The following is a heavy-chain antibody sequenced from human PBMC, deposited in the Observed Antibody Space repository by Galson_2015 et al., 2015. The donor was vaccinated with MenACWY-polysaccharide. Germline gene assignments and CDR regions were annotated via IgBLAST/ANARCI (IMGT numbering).Heavy chain of an antibody. V-gene: IGHV1-2*06. J-gene: IGHJ4*02. CDR2: IHPNSGGT. CDR1: GYTFINYY. D-gene: IGHD5-12*01. Sequence: SVKVSCKASGYTFINYYIYWVRQAPGQGLEWMGRIHPNSGGTKYAQKFQGGVTMTRDTSISTAYMELSSLKSDDTAVYYCARNRGYDSELDYWGQGTLVTVSS. CDR3: ARNRGYDSELDY.